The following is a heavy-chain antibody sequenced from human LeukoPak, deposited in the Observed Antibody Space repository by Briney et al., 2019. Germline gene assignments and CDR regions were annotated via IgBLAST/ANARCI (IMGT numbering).Heavy chain of an antibody. D-gene: IGHD3-3*01. CDR3: ARVRGLLRFLDSRYGMDV. J-gene: IGHJ6*02. Sequence: GGSQRLSCAASGFTFSSYAMHWVRQAPGKGLEWVAVISYDGSNKYYADSVKGRFTISRDNSKNTLYLQMNSLRAEDTAVYYCARVRGLLRFLDSRYGMDVWGQGTTVTVSS. V-gene: IGHV3-30-3*01. CDR2: ISYDGSNK. CDR1: GFTFSSYA.